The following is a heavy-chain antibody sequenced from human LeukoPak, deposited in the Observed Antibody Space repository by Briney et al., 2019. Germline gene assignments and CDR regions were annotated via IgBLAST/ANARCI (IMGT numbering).Heavy chain of an antibody. CDR3: ARDHLSIAAAGYQFDY. D-gene: IGHD6-13*01. CDR1: GGSISSSSYY. V-gene: IGHV4-39*07. CDR2: IYYDGST. J-gene: IGHJ4*02. Sequence: SETLSLTCTVSGGSISSSSYYWGWIRQPPGKGLEWIGSIYYDGSTYYNPSLKSRVTISVDTSKNQFSLKLSSVTAADTAVYYCARDHLSIAAAGYQFDYWGQGTLVTVSS.